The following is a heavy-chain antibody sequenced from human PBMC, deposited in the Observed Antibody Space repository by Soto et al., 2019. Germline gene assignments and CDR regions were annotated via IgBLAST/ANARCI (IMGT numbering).Heavy chain of an antibody. CDR1: GFIFSSYG. V-gene: IGHV3-23*01. J-gene: IGHJ4*02. CDR3: ARTGSSGYSPLDY. CDR2: ISGSGGST. D-gene: IGHD3-22*01. Sequence: PAGSVRICCAASGFIFSSYGMSCVRQATGKGLERVSAISGSGGSTYYADSVKGRFTISRDSSKNTLYLQMNSLRAEDTAVYYCARTGSSGYSPLDYCGQGTLVTVSS.